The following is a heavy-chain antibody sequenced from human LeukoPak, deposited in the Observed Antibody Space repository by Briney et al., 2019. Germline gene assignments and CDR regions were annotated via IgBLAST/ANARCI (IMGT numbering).Heavy chain of an antibody. V-gene: IGHV1-2*02. CDR1: GYTFTGYY. D-gene: IGHD6-19*01. CDR2: INPNSGGT. J-gene: IGHJ6*02. CDR3: ARDRAVAGPYYYYYGMDV. Sequence: EASVKVSCKASGYTFTGYYMHWVRQAPGQGLEWMGCINPNSGGTNYAQKFQGRVTMTRDTSISTAYMELSRLRSDDTAVYYCARDRAVAGPYYYYYGMDVWGQGTTVTVSS.